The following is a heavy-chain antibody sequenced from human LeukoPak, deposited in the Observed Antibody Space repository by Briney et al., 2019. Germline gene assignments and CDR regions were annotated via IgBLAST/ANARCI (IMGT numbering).Heavy chain of an antibody. CDR3: ARDINWNDGGVSDY. CDR2: ISSSGSTI. Sequence: NTGGSLRLSCAASGFTFSDYYMSWIRQAPGKWLEWVSYISSSGSTIYYADSVKGRFTISRDNAKNSLYLQMNSLRAEDTAVYYCARDINWNDGGVSDYWGQGTLVTVSS. J-gene: IGHJ4*02. V-gene: IGHV3-11*01. CDR1: GFTFSDYY. D-gene: IGHD1-1*01.